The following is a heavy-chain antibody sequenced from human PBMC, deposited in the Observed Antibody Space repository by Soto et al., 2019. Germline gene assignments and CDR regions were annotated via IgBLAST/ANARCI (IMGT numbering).Heavy chain of an antibody. CDR3: ATWGGYDTNQFDY. D-gene: IGHD5-12*01. CDR2: FDPEDGET. Sequence: ASVKVSCKASGFTFTSSAMQWVRQAPGKGLEWMGGFDPEDGETIYAQKFQGRVTMTEDTSTDTAYMELSSLRSEDTAVYYCATWGGYDTNQFDYWGQGTLVTVSS. V-gene: IGHV1-24*01. J-gene: IGHJ4*02. CDR1: GFTFTSSA.